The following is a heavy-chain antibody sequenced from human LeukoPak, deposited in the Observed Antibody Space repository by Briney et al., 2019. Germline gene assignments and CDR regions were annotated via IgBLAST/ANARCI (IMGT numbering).Heavy chain of an antibody. D-gene: IGHD6-13*01. Sequence: PSETLSLTCTVSGGSISSGGYYWGWIRQPPGKGLEWIGSIYYSGSTYYNPSLKSRVTISVDTSKNQFSLKLSSVTAADTAVYYCARLTAYSSSWFFDYWGQGTLVTVSS. CDR2: IYYSGST. CDR1: GGSISSGGYY. V-gene: IGHV4-39*01. J-gene: IGHJ4*02. CDR3: ARLTAYSSSWFFDY.